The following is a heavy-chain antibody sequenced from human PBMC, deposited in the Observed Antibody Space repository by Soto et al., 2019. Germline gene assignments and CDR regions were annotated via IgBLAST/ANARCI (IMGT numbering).Heavy chain of an antibody. CDR2: ISFDGSNK. V-gene: IGHV3-30-3*02. J-gene: IGHJ4*02. D-gene: IGHD5-12*01. CDR3: AKDHDEDFGYDLDYFNY. CDR1: GFSFSGYT. Sequence: GGSLRLSCAASGFSFSGYTMHWVRQAPGKGLEWVAAISFDGSNKYYADSVKDRFTISRDNSKNTVYVQMNSLRAEDTAVYYCAKDHDEDFGYDLDYFNYWGRGTLVTVSS.